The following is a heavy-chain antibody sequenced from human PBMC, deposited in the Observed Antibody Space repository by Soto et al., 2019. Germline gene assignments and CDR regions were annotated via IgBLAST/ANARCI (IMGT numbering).Heavy chain of an antibody. CDR1: EFTFSSYT. Sequence: GGSLRLSCAASEFTFSSYTMYWVRQAPGTGLEWVSGVSASGLNTDYADPVKGRFYISRDNSKNTVSLQMNSLRAEDTAVYYCAKEIRYSSSWYYFDYWGQGTLVTVSS. V-gene: IGHV3-23*01. CDR3: AKEIRYSSSWYYFDY. J-gene: IGHJ4*02. CDR2: VSASGLNT. D-gene: IGHD6-13*01.